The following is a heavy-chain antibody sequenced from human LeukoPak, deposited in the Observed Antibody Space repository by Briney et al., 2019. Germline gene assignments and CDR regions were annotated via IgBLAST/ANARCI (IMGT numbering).Heavy chain of an antibody. Sequence: GSGGYTYYAASVKGRFTISRDNSMNTLYVHMNSLRAEDTAVYFCAKAAVAGLFYYYGMDVWGQGTTVTVSS. CDR3: AKAAVAGLFYYYGMDV. J-gene: IGHJ6*02. D-gene: IGHD6-19*01. V-gene: IGHV3-23*01. CDR2: GSGGYT.